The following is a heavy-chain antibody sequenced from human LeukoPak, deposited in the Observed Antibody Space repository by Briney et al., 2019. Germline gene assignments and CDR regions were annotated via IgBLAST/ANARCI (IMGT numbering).Heavy chain of an antibody. J-gene: IGHJ4*02. V-gene: IGHV4-59*02. CDR3: AIHSNKTDYDILTGYWPGFFDH. CDR2: IYYSGST. CDR1: GGSVSSYY. Sequence: SQTLSLTCTFSGGSVSSYYWSWIRQPPGKRLDWIGYIYYSGSTDYNHSLESRLTISLATSKNHCSLKLSSVTAADTAVYYCAIHSNKTDYDILTGYWPGFFDHWGQGTLVTVSS. D-gene: IGHD3-9*01.